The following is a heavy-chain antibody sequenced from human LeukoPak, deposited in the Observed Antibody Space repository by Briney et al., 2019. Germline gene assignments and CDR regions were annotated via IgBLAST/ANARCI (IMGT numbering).Heavy chain of an antibody. CDR3: ARDMSYGDYEDADYFQH. Sequence: ASVKVSCKASGGTFRSYGLNWVRQAPGQGLEWMGGIIPILGTAKYAQKLQGRVTITADESTSTGYMELSSLRAEDTALYYCARDMSYGDYEDADYFQHWGQGTLVTVSS. J-gene: IGHJ1*01. CDR1: GGTFRSYG. D-gene: IGHD4-17*01. V-gene: IGHV1-69*13. CDR2: IIPILGTA.